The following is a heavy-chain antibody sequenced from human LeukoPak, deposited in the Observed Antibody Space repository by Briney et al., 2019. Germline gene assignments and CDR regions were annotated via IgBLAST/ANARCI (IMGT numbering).Heavy chain of an antibody. CDR3: ARTYSSGWHQYYFDY. CDR2: IGSSSSYT. J-gene: IGHJ4*02. D-gene: IGHD6-19*01. V-gene: IGHV3-11*03. Sequence: GGSLRLSCAASGFTFSDYYMSWIRQAPGKGLEWVSYIGSSSSYTNYADSVKGRFTISRDNAKNSLYLQMNSLRAEDTAVYYCARTYSSGWHQYYFDYWGQGTLVTVSS. CDR1: GFTFSDYY.